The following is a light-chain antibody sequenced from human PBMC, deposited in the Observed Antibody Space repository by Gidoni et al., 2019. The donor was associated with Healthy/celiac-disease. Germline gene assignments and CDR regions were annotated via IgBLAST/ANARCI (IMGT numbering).Light chain of an antibody. CDR1: QSVSSSY. Sequence: PGERATLSCRASQSVSSSYLAWYQQKPGQAPRLLIYGASSRATGIPDRFSGSGSGTDFTLTISRLEPEDFAVYYCQQYGSSPLTFXPXTKVDIK. CDR3: QQYGSSPLT. CDR2: GAS. J-gene: IGKJ3*01. V-gene: IGKV3-20*01.